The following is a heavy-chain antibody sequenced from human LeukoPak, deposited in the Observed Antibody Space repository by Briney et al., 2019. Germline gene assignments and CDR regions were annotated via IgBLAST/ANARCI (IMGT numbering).Heavy chain of an antibody. CDR3: ATGRMVRGVLSYYYYGMDV. CDR1: GYTLTELS. J-gene: IGHJ6*02. CDR2: FDAEDGET. D-gene: IGHD3-10*01. Sequence: ASVKVSCKVSGYTLTELSMHWVRQAPGKGLEWMGGFDAEDGETIYAQKFQGRVTMTEDTSTDTAYMELSSLRSEDTAVYYCATGRMVRGVLSYYYYGMDVWGQGTTVTVSS. V-gene: IGHV1-24*01.